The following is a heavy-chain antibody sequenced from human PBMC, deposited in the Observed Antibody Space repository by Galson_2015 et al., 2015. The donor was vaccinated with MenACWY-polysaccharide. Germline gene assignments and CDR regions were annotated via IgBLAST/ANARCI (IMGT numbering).Heavy chain of an antibody. V-gene: IGHV7-4-1*02. D-gene: IGHD3-10*01. Sequence: CKASGYTFTNYAINWVRQAPGQGLEWLGWINTNTGNPTYAQGFTGRFVFSLDTSVSTTYLQVSSLKAEDTAVYYCARAGITMHNSRDAFDIWGQGTLVTVSS. CDR1: GYTFTNYA. CDR2: INTNTGNP. J-gene: IGHJ3*02. CDR3: ARAGITMHNSRDAFDI.